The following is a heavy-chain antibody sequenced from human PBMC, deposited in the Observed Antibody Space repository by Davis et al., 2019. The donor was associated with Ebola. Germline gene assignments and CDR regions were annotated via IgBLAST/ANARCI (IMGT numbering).Heavy chain of an antibody. CDR3: AREGQSIVGAPFDY. D-gene: IGHD1-26*01. J-gene: IGHJ4*02. Sequence: SVKVSCKASGGTFSSYAISWVRQAPGQGLEWMGRIIPILGIANYVQKFQGRVTITADKSTSTAYMELSSLRSEDTAVYYCAREGQSIVGAPFDYWGQGTLVTVSS. V-gene: IGHV1-69*04. CDR2: IIPILGIA. CDR1: GGTFSSYA.